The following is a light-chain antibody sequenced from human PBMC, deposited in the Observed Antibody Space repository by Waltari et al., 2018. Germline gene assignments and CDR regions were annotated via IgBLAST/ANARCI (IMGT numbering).Light chain of an antibody. CDR3: MEALQTPLT. CDR1: QSLLHSNGYNY. V-gene: IGKV2-28*01. J-gene: IGKJ5*01. Sequence: DIVMTQSPLSLPVTPGEPASISCKSSQSLLHSNGYNYLTWYLQKPGQSPQLRFYLVSHRASGVPDRFSGSGSGTDFTLRISRVEAEDVGIYYCMEALQTPLTFGQGTRLEIQ. CDR2: LVS.